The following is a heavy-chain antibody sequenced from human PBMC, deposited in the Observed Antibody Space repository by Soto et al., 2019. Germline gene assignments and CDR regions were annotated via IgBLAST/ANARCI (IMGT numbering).Heavy chain of an antibody. Sequence: NPSETLSLTCTVSGGSISSYYWSWIRQPAGKGLEWIGRIYTSGSTNYNPSLKSRVTMSVDTSKNQFSLKLSSVTAADTAVYYCARDYDFWSGYYMSLGLGEYYYGMDVWGQGTTVTVSS. CDR2: IYTSGST. J-gene: IGHJ6*02. V-gene: IGHV4-4*07. D-gene: IGHD3-3*01. CDR1: GGSISSYY. CDR3: ARDYDFWSGYYMSLGLGEYYYGMDV.